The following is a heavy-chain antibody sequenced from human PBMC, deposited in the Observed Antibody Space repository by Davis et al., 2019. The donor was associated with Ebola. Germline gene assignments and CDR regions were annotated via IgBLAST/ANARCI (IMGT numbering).Heavy chain of an antibody. Sequence: GESLKISCAASGFTFSSYSMNWVRQAPGKGLEWVSYISSSSSTIYYADSVKGRFTISRDNAKNSLYLQMNSLRDEDTAVYYCARDGGEWELLQNFDYWGQGTLVTVSS. CDR3: ARDGGEWELLQNFDY. J-gene: IGHJ4*02. CDR1: GFTFSSYS. V-gene: IGHV3-48*02. D-gene: IGHD1-26*01. CDR2: ISSSSSTI.